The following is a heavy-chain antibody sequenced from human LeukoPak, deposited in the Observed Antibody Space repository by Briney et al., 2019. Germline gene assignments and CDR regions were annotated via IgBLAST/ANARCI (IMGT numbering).Heavy chain of an antibody. CDR2: ISSSSSYI. V-gene: IGHV3-21*01. CDR3: ARVQQTGYSTGFDY. CDR1: GFTFSSYS. D-gene: IGHD6-25*01. J-gene: IGHJ4*02. Sequence: PGRSLRLSCAASGFTFSSYSMNWVRQAPGKGLEWVSSISSSSSYIYYADSVKGRFTISRDNAKNSLYLQTNSLRAEDTAVYYCARVQQTGYSTGFDYWGQGTLVTVSS.